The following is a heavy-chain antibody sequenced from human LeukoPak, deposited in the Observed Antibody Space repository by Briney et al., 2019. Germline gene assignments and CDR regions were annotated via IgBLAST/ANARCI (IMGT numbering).Heavy chain of an antibody. CDR3: ARLHIRPCYFGSGGYPERFYP. J-gene: IGHJ5*02. Sequence: PSETLSLTCTVSGASISSSSYDWGWIRQSPGKGLEWIGSIYYSGRTYYNPSLKSRVTISVDTSKNQFSLKLSSVPAADTAVYYCARLHIRPCYFGSGGYPERFYPWGQGTLVTVSS. V-gene: IGHV4-39*01. D-gene: IGHD3-10*01. CDR1: GASISSSSYD. CDR2: IYYSGRT.